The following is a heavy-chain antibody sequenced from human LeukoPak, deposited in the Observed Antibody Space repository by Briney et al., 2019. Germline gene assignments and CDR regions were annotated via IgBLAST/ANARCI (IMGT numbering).Heavy chain of an antibody. CDR3: AREHVCSSTSCSYYYYYGMDV. J-gene: IGHJ6*04. D-gene: IGHD2-2*01. CDR2: IWYDGSNK. CDR1: GFTFSSYG. Sequence: GRSLRLSCAASGFTFSSYGMHWVRQAPGKGLEWVAVIWYDGSNKYYADSVKGRFTISRDNSKSTLYLQMNSLRAEDTAVYYCAREHVCSSTSCSYYYYYGMDVWGKGTTVTVSS. V-gene: IGHV3-33*01.